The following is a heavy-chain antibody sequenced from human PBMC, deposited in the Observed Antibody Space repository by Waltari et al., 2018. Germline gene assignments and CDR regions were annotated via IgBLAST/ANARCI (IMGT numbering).Heavy chain of an antibody. D-gene: IGHD3-10*01. J-gene: IGHJ4*02. CDR1: RFTFSDYG. V-gene: IGHV3-30*02. CDR3: AKSGERDVWYFDY. Sequence: QVQLVESGGGVVQPGGSLRLSCAASRFTFSDYGIHWVRQAPGKGVEGVAFIRYDGNEKYYADSVKGRLTISRDNSKNTLYLQMNSLRAEDTAVYYCAKSGERDVWYFDYWGQGSLVIVSS. CDR2: IRYDGNEK.